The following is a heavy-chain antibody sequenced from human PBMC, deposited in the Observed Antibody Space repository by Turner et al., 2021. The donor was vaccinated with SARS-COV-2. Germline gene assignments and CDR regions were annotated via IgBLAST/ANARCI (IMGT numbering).Heavy chain of an antibody. CDR1: GCIFTNYY. D-gene: IGHD1-26*01. CDR3: ARGDVVGADFDF. CDR2: INGRGDVT. J-gene: IGHJ4*02. V-gene: IGHV1-46*03. Sequence: QVQLLQSGAEVKKPGASVKVSCKASGCIFTNYYMHWVRQAPGQGLEWMGIINGRGDVTGYAEKFQGRVTITTDTSTRTVYMKVKSLRSDDTAVYFCARGDVVGADFDFWGQGTLVTVSP.